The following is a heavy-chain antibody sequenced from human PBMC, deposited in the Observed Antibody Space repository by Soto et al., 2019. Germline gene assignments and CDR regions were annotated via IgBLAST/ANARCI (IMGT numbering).Heavy chain of an antibody. Sequence: EVQLVESGGGLVKPGGSLRLSCAASGFTFSSYSMNWVRQAPGKGLEWVSSVSSSSYYIYYADSVKGRFTISRDNAKNSLYLQMNSLRAEDTAVYYCANLKMVAGNDYWGQGTLVTVSS. D-gene: IGHD6-19*01. CDR3: ANLKMVAGNDY. CDR1: GFTFSSYS. V-gene: IGHV3-21*01. CDR2: VSSSSYYI. J-gene: IGHJ4*02.